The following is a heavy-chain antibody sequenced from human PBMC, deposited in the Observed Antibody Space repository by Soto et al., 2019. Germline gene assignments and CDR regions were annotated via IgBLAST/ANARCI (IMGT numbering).Heavy chain of an antibody. CDR2: IYYRGST. J-gene: IGHJ5*02. CDR3: ARGYGVATDYNWSDP. CDR1: GGSISSDDYY. D-gene: IGHD5-12*01. Sequence: QVQLQESGPGLVKPSQTLSLTCPVSGGSISSDDYYWSWIRQPPGKGLEWIGYIYYRGSTYYNPSLDRRVTIXXDXSXXQFSLKLTSVSAADTAVYYCARGYGVATDYNWSDPWGQGTLVTVSS. V-gene: IGHV4-30-4*01.